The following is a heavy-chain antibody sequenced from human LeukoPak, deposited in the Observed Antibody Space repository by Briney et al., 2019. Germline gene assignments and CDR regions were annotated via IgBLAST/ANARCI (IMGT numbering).Heavy chain of an antibody. CDR3: IRTLIVATSPYMDV. CDR2: VNSDGTGT. D-gene: IGHD5-12*01. V-gene: IGHV3-74*01. J-gene: IGHJ6*03. CDR1: GFTFSSYW. Sequence: GGSLRLSCAASGFTFSSYWMHWVRQAPGKGLVWVSRVNSDGTGTTYADSVEGRFTISRDNAKNTVYLQMHSLRAEDTAIYYCIRTLIVATSPYMDVWGKGTTASVS.